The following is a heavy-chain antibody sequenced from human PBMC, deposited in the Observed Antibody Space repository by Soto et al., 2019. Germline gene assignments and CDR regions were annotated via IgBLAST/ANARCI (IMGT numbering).Heavy chain of an antibody. CDR2: IYYGATA. V-gene: IGHV4-38-2*02. J-gene: IGHJ5*02. D-gene: IGHD1-26*01. Sequence: PSETLSLTCVVSGHSISSSHFWGWLRQPPGKGLEWIGSIYYGATAYYNPSLKSRVTISKDMSKNQFSLSLSSVTAADTAFYYCARDWRVGTGWFDAWGQAPLV. CDR3: ARDWRVGTGWFDA. CDR1: GHSISSSHF.